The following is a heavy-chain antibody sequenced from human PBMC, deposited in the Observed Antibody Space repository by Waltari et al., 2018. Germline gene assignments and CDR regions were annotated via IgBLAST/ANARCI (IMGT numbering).Heavy chain of an antibody. D-gene: IGHD1-26*01. CDR3: ARGRAVRSGPFDS. J-gene: IGHJ5*01. Sequence: EVQLVEYGGALIQPGGSLRLSWAASGFTVGNSYMGWARQAPGKGLDWVSVMYGDGDTFYGESMKGRFTIFRDDSVNTLWLQMNSLTVEDTAIYYCARGRAVRSGPFDSWGQGTLVTVSS. V-gene: IGHV3-53*01. CDR1: GFTVGNSY. CDR2: MYGDGDT.